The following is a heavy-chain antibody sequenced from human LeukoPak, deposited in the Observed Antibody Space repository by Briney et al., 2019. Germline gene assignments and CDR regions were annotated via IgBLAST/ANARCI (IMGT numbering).Heavy chain of an antibody. J-gene: IGHJ4*02. CDR3: AKFPQLVPRNYDY. Sequence: PGRSLRLSCAASGFTFSSYGMHWVRQAPGKGLEWVAVISYDGSNKYYADSVKGRFTISRDNSKSTLYLQMNSLRAEDTAVYYCAKFPQLVPRNYDYWGQGTLVTVSS. CDR2: ISYDGSNK. D-gene: IGHD6-13*01. V-gene: IGHV3-30*18. CDR1: GFTFSSYG.